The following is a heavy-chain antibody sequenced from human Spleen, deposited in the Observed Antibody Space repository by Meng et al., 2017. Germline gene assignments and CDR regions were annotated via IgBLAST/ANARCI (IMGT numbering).Heavy chain of an antibody. D-gene: IGHD3-9*01. CDR2: IDTKTGSP. J-gene: IGHJ4*02. CDR1: GYSFTAYW. CDR3: ARYDILTGSEDY. Sequence: LGQLGGEGKKPGASCKASCKVSGYSFTAYWIHWVRQVPGQGLEWMGRIDTKTGSPRYAQGFKGRLVFSLDTSVSTAYLQISSLKAEDTAVYYCARYDILTGSEDYWGQGTLVTVSS. V-gene: IGHV7-4-1*02.